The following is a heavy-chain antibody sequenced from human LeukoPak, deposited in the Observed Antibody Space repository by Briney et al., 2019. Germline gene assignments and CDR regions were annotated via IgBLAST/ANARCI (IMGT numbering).Heavy chain of an antibody. CDR3: ARDSINFDY. J-gene: IGHJ4*02. D-gene: IGHD2/OR15-2a*01. V-gene: IGHV3-21*01. CDR2: ISSNSNYI. CDR1: GFTFSRYS. Sequence: PGGSLRLSCAASGFTFSRYSMNWVRQAPGKGLEWVSSISSNSNYIYYADSVKGRFTISRDNAKNSLYLQMNSLRAGDTAVYYCARDSINFDYWGQGTLVTVSS.